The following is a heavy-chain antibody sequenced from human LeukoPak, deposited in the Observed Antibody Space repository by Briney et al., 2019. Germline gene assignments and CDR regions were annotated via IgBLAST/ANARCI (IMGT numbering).Heavy chain of an antibody. D-gene: IGHD1-26*01. CDR3: ARAVVGATTDFDY. V-gene: IGHV3-21*01. Sequence: GGSLRLSCAASGFTFSSYSMNWVRQAPGKGLEWVSSISSSSSYIYYADSVKGRFTISRDNAKNSLYLQMNSLRAEDTAVYYCARAVVGATTDFDYWGQGTLVTVSS. J-gene: IGHJ4*02. CDR1: GFTFSSYS. CDR2: ISSSSSYI.